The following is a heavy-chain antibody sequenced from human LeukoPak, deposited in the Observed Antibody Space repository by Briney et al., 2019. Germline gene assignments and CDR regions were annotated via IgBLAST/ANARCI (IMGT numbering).Heavy chain of an antibody. J-gene: IGHJ4*02. CDR2: IYTSGST. CDR1: GGPISSYY. Sequence: SETLSLTCTVSGGPISSYYWSWIRRPPGKGLEWIGYIYTSGSTNYNPSLKSRVTISVDTSKNQFSLKLSSVTAADTAVYYCARLEGATFFDYWGQGTLVTVSS. CDR3: ARLEGATFFDY. D-gene: IGHD1-26*01. V-gene: IGHV4-4*09.